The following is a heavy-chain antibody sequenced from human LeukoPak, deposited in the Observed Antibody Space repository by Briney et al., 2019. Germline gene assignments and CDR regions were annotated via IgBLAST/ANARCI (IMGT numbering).Heavy chain of an antibody. CDR2: ISWDGGST. J-gene: IGHJ6*03. V-gene: IGHV3-43D*03. D-gene: IGHD1-26*01. CDR1: GFTVSSNY. Sequence: PGGSLRLSCAASGFTVSSNYMSWVRQAPGKGLEWVSLISWDGGSTYYADSVKGRFTISRDNSKNSLYLQMNSLRAEDTALYYCAKDIGVGATQANYMDVWGKGTTVTVSS. CDR3: AKDIGVGATQANYMDV.